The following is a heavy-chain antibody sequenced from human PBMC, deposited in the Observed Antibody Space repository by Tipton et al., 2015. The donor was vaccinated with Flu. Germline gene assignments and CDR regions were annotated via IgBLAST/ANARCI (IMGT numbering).Heavy chain of an antibody. CDR2: IYTNANT. J-gene: IGHJ4*02. Sequence: TLSLTCTVSGGSIISGSHYWSWIRQPAGKGLEWIGRIYTNANTNYKASLKSRLSMSVDTSKNLFSLNLSSVTAADTAVYYCARSRGIEAEAGVWVYWGQGTLVTVSS. CDR3: ARSRGIEAEAGVWVY. CDR1: GGSIISGSHY. D-gene: IGHD6-13*01. V-gene: IGHV4-61*02.